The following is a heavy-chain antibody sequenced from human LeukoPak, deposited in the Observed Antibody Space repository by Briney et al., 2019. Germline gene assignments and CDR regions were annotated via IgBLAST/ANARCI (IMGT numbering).Heavy chain of an antibody. Sequence: GGSLRLSCTAAGFSLSGHYMTWIRQAPGQGLEYLSYLSNTGSDIFYADSVKGRFSISRDNAKNSLFLQLNSLGAEDTAVYYCAKGPWGLDYWGQGALVTVSS. V-gene: IGHV3-11*01. CDR1: GFSLSGHY. CDR2: LSNTGSDI. J-gene: IGHJ4*02. D-gene: IGHD7-27*01. CDR3: AKGPWGLDY.